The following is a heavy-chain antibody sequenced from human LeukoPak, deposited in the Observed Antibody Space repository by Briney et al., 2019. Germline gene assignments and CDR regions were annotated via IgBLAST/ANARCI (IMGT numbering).Heavy chain of an antibody. Sequence: PGGSLRLSCAASGFTFSSYGMHWVRQAPGKGLDWVAVIWYDGSNKYYADSVKGRFTISRDNSKNTLYLQMNSLRAEDTAVYYCAKATIAVAGRGYFDYWGQGTLVTVSS. J-gene: IGHJ4*02. CDR3: AKATIAVAGRGYFDY. CDR1: GFTFSSYG. CDR2: IWYDGSNK. D-gene: IGHD6-19*01. V-gene: IGHV3-33*06.